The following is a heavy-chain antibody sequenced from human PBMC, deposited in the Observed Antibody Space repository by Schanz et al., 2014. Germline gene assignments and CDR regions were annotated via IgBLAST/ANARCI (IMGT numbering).Heavy chain of an antibody. CDR1: GYPFSNYG. V-gene: IGHV1-18*01. CDR2: MSYNGNT. Sequence: QVQMVQSGAEVKKPGASVKVSCKASGYPFSNYGISWLRQAPGQGFEWMAWMSYNGNTKYAQSLQGRVTVTRDTSTSTSYMELTSLTSDDTAVYYCARDVPINDYWGQGTPITVSS. CDR3: ARDVPINDY. J-gene: IGHJ4*02.